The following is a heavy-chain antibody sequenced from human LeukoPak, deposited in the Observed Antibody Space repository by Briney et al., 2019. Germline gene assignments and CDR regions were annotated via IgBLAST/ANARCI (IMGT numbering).Heavy chain of an antibody. D-gene: IGHD3-22*01. CDR1: GFTFSNYA. V-gene: IGHV3-30*04. J-gene: IGHJ3*02. CDR3: AKDLGGDYYDSSGYYYDAFDI. CDR2: ISFDESNK. Sequence: GGSLRLSCAASGFTFSNYAMHWVRQAPGKGLEWVAIISFDESNKYYADSVKGRFTISRDNSKNTLYLQMNSLRAEDTAVYYCAKDLGGDYYDSSGYYYDAFDIWGQGTMVTVSS.